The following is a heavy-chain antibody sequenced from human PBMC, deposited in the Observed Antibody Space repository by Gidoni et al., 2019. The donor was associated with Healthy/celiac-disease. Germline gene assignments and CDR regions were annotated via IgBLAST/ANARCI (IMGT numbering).Heavy chain of an antibody. D-gene: IGHD3-3*01. V-gene: IGHV3-66*01. CDR3: ARVGDYDFWSGYIDI. Sequence: EVQLVESGGGLVQPGGSLRLSCAASGFTVSSNYMSWVRQARGKGREWVSVIYSGGSTYYADSVKGRFTISRDNSKNTLYLQMNSLRAEDTAVYYCARVGDYDFWSGYIDIWGQGTMVTVSS. CDR2: IYSGGST. CDR1: GFTVSSNY. J-gene: IGHJ3*02.